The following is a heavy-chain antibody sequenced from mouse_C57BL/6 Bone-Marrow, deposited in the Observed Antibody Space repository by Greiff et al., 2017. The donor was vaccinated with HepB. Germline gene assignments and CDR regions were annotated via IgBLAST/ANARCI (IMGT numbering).Heavy chain of an antibody. CDR3: ASLISLAY. V-gene: IGHV5-15*01. J-gene: IGHJ3*01. CDR1: GFTFSDYG. D-gene: IGHD6-2*01. Sequence: DVKLVESGGGLVQPGGSLKLSCAASGFTFSDYGMAWVRQAPRKGPEWVAFISNLAYSIYYADTVTGRFTISRENAKNTLYLEMSSLRSEDTAMYYCASLISLAYWGQGTLVTVSA. CDR2: ISNLAYSI.